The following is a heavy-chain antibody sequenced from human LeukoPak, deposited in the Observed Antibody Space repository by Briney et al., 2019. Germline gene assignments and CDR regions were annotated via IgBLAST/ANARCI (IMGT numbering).Heavy chain of an antibody. CDR1: GFSFSAYW. CDR3: AKGPVVPVATYFFDY. Sequence: GGSLRLSCAASGFSFSAYWVHWVRQAPGKGLVWVSRINSDGSSIAYADSVRGRFSISRDNSKNTLYVQMNSLSPEDTAVYYCAKGPVVPVATYFFDYWGQGTLVIVSS. D-gene: IGHD2-2*01. CDR2: INSDGSSI. J-gene: IGHJ4*02. V-gene: IGHV3-74*01.